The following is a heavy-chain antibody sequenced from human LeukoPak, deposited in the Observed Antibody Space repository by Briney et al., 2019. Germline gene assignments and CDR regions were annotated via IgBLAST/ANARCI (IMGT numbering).Heavy chain of an antibody. CDR3: AKWFAQGGSGRYVDY. D-gene: IGHD3-10*01. V-gene: IGHV3-23*01. CDR1: GFTFSTSA. Sequence: PGGSLRLSCAASGFTFSTSAMSWVRQATGKGLEWVSAISGSGGNTYYADSVKGRVTISRDNSKNTVYLQMNSLRAEDTAVYYCAKWFAQGGSGRYVDYWGQGTLVTVSS. CDR2: ISGSGGNT. J-gene: IGHJ4*02.